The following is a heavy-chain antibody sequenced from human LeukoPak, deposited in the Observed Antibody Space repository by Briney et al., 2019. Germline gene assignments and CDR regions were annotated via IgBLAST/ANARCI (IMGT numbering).Heavy chain of an antibody. D-gene: IGHD4-11*01. CDR3: ARGSNYAYYYYMDV. CDR1: GYTFTSYD. CDR2: MNPNTGNT. V-gene: IGHV1-8*03. J-gene: IGHJ6*03. Sequence: ASVKVSCKASGYTFTSYDINWVRQATGQGLEWMGWMNPNTGNTGYAQRFQGRVTLTRNTSISTAYMELRSLRSDDTAVYYCARGSNYAYYYYMDVWGKGTTVTVSS.